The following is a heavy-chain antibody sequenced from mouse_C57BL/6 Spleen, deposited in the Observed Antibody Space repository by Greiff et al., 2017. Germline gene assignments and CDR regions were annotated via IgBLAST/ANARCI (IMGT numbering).Heavy chain of an antibody. CDR2: IYPGDGDT. Sequence: PLQQSGAELVKPGASVKISCKASGYAFSSYWMNWVKQRPGKGLEWIGQIYPGDGDTNYNGKFKGKATLTADKSSGTAYMQLSSLTSEDSAVYFCARQLYGYFDYWGQGTTLTVSS. J-gene: IGHJ2*01. CDR1: GYAFSSYW. V-gene: IGHV1-80*01. CDR3: ARQLYGYFDY. D-gene: IGHD2-12*01.